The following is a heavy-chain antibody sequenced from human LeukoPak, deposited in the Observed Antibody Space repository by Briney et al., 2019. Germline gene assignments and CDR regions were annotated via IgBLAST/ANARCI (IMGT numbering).Heavy chain of an antibody. V-gene: IGHV1-18*01. CDR1: GYTFTSYG. Sequence: ASVKVSCTASGYTFTSYGISWVRQAPGQGLEWMGWISAYNGNTNYAQKLQGRVTMTTDTSTSTAYMELRSLRSDDTAVYYCARAYDYVWGSYRYCSFEYWGQGTLVTVSS. CDR2: ISAYNGNT. D-gene: IGHD3-16*02. J-gene: IGHJ4*02. CDR3: ARAYDYVWGSYRYCSFEY.